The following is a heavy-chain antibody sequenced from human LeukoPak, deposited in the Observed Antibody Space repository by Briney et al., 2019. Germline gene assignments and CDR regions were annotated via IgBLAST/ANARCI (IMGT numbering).Heavy chain of an antibody. V-gene: IGHV1-69*05. D-gene: IGHD5-24*01. CDR1: GGTFSSYA. CDR3: ARHGSRMGDGYNFDY. J-gene: IGHJ4*02. CDR2: IVPIFGTA. Sequence: ASVKVSCKASGGTFSSYAISWVRQAPGQGLEWMGRIVPIFGTANYAQKFQGRVTITTDESTSTAYMELSSLRSEDTAVYYCARHGSRMGDGYNFDYWGQGTLVTVSS.